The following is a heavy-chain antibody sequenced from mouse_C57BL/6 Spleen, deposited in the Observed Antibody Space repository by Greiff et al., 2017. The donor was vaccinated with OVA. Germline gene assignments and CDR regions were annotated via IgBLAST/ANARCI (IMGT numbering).Heavy chain of an antibody. V-gene: IGHV14-4*01. J-gene: IGHJ2*01. CDR1: GFNIKDDY. D-gene: IGHD1-1*01. Sequence: EVKLMESGAELVRPGASVKLSCTASGFNIKDDYMHWVKQRPEQGLEWIGWIDPENGDTEYASKFQGKATITADTSSNTAYLQLSSLTSEDTAVYYCTTRPTTVVDYWGQGTTLTVSS. CDR2: IDPENGDT. CDR3: TTRPTTVVDY.